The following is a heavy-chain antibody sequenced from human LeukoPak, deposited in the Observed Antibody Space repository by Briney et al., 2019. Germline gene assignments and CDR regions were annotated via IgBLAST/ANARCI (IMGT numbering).Heavy chain of an antibody. Sequence: ASVKVSCKASGYTFTTYGISWVRQAPGQGLEWMGGIIPIFGTANYAQKFQGRVTITADESTSTAYMELSSLRSEDTAVYYCARSPGYCSGGSCYDWFDPWGQGTLVTVSS. D-gene: IGHD2-15*01. CDR1: GYTFTTYG. V-gene: IGHV1-69*13. J-gene: IGHJ5*02. CDR2: IIPIFGTA. CDR3: ARSPGYCSGGSCYDWFDP.